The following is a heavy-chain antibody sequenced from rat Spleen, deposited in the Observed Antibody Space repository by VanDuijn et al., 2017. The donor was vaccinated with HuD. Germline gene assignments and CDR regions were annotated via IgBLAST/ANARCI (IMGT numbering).Heavy chain of an antibody. CDR2: ISSSSGTI. D-gene: IGHD1-1*01. Sequence: EVQLVESGGGLVQPGRSLKLSCAASGFTFSDFGMHWIRQAPGKGLEWVAYISSSSGTIYYADTVKGRFTISRDNAKNTLYLQLSSLRSEDTALYYCVSGYYFSGDSNWFAYWGQGTLVTVSS. CDR3: VSGYYFSGDSNWFAY. J-gene: IGHJ3*01. V-gene: IGHV5-34*01. CDR1: GFTFSDFG.